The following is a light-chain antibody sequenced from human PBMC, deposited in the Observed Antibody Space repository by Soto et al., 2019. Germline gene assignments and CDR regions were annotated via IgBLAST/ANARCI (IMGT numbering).Light chain of an antibody. CDR2: GAS. CDR3: LQDRSYPRT. J-gene: IGKJ1*01. CDR1: QDIRNE. V-gene: IGKV1-6*01. Sequence: AIQMTQSPSSLSASVGDRVTITCRASQDIRNELGWYQQRPGKAPKALVYGASNLQSGVPSRFRGSGFGTDFTLTISSLEPEDFATYYCLQDRSYPRTFGQGTKVESK.